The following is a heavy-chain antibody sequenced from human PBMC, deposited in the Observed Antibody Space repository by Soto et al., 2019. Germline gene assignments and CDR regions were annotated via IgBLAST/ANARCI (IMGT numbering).Heavy chain of an antibody. V-gene: IGHV4-59*01. Sequence: PSETLSLTCTVSGGSISSYYWSWIRQPPGKGLEWIGYIYYSGSTNYNPSLKSRVTISVDTSKNQLSLKLSSVTAADTAVYYCARDTAAAVGAFDIWGQGTMVTVSS. CDR1: GGSISSYY. CDR2: IYYSGST. J-gene: IGHJ3*02. D-gene: IGHD6-13*01. CDR3: ARDTAAAVGAFDI.